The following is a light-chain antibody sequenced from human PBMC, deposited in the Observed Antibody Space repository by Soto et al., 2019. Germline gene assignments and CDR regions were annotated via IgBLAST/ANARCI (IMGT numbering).Light chain of an antibody. CDR1: QSFDSSY. V-gene: IGKV3-20*01. CDR2: AAS. J-gene: IGKJ1*01. CDR3: PRYAPSPRT. Sequence: IVVTEAPGTLSLYKGERATLSCRAGQSFDSSYLAWYQQKPGQAPRILIYAASSRATGIPDRFSGSGSGTDFALTISRLEPEDFAVYYCPRYAPSPRTFGLATTVDI.